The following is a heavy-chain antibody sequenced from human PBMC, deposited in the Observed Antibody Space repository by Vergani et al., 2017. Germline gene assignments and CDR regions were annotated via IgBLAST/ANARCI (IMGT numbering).Heavy chain of an antibody. D-gene: IGHD3-9*01. CDR2: IYPGDSDT. Sequence: EVQLVQSGAEVKTPGESLKISCKGSGYSFTSYWIGWVRQMPGKGLEWMGIIYPGDSDTRYSPSFQGHVTISADKSISTAYLQWSSLKASDTAMYYCARLPRHFDWLLPIDYWGQGTLVTVSS. V-gene: IGHV5-51*01. J-gene: IGHJ4*02. CDR3: ARLPRHFDWLLPIDY. CDR1: GYSFTSYW.